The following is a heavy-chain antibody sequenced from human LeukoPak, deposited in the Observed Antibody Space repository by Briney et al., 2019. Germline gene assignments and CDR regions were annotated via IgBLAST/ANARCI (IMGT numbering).Heavy chain of an antibody. V-gene: IGHV3-7*01. J-gene: IGHJ6*03. CDR1: GFTFDDYG. CDR2: IKQAGSEK. Sequence: GGSLRLSCAASGFTFDDYGMSWVRQAPGKGLEWVANIKQAGSEKYYVDSVKGRFTISRDNAKNSLYLEMNSLRAEDTAVYYCARDRGGYLYYYYYMDVWGKGTTVTVSS. CDR3: ARDRGGYLYYYYYMDV. D-gene: IGHD5-12*01.